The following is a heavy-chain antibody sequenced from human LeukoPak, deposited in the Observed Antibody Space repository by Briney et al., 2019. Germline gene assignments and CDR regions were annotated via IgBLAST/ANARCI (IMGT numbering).Heavy chain of an antibody. CDR1: GGSISSYY. D-gene: IGHD6-13*01. J-gene: IGHJ6*03. V-gene: IGHV4-59*12. CDR3: ASLRVGSSFGYQYYIDV. Sequence: SETLSLTCTVSGGSISSYYWSWIRQPPGKGLEWIGYIYNSGSTNYNPSLKSRVTILVDTSKNQFSLKLSSVTAADTAVYYCASLRVGSSFGYQYYIDVWGKGTTVTVSS. CDR2: IYNSGST.